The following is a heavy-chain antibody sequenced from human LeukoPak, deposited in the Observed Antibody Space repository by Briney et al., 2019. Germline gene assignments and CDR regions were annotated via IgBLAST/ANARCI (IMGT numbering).Heavy chain of an antibody. CDR1: GFTFYNYG. D-gene: IGHD3-3*01. Sequence: GGSLRLSCAASGFTFYNYGMSWVRQAPGKGPEWVSSISSSGGSTYYGDSVKGRFTISRDNSKKTLYLQMNSLRAEDTAVFYCAKSSLLEWLSRQSWFDPWGQGTLVTVSS. J-gene: IGHJ5*02. CDR2: ISSSGGST. V-gene: IGHV3-23*01. CDR3: AKSSLLEWLSRQSWFDP.